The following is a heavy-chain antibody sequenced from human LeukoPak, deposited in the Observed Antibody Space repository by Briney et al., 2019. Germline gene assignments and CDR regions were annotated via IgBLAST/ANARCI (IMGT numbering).Heavy chain of an antibody. CDR2: IYYSGST. Sequence: SETLSLTCTVSGGSISSGGYYWSWIRQHPGKGLEWIGYIYYSGSTYYNPSLKSRVTISVDTSKNQFSLKLSSVTAADTAVYYCARGRATYDFWSGYYTSPPFDYWGQGTLVTVSS. CDR3: ARGRATYDFWSGYYTSPPFDY. CDR1: GGSISSGGYY. D-gene: IGHD3-3*01. J-gene: IGHJ4*02. V-gene: IGHV4-31*03.